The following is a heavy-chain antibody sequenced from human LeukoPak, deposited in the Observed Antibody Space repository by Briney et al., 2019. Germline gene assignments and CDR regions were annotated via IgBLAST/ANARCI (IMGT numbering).Heavy chain of an antibody. CDR2: ISGSGDNT. CDR1: GYTFSSYS. D-gene: IGHD3-22*01. V-gene: IGHV3-23*01. CDR3: AKDSGAYDSSGYRNY. Sequence: GGSLRLSCAASGYTFSSYSMNWVRQAPGKGLEWVSAISGSGDNTYYADSVKGRFTISRDNSKNTLYLQMNSLRAEDTAVYYCAKDSGAYDSSGYRNYWGQGTLVTVSS. J-gene: IGHJ4*02.